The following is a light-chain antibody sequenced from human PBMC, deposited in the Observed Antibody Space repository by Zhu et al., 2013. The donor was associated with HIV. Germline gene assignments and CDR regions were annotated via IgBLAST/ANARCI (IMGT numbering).Light chain of an antibody. CDR2: DAS. Sequence: DIQMTQSPSSLSASVGDRVTITCRASQSISSYLNWYQQKPGKAPKLLIYDASSLESGVPSRFSGSGSGTEFTLTISSLQPDDFATYYCQQYNSYSWTFGQGTKVGNQT. V-gene: IGKV1-5*01. J-gene: IGKJ1*01. CDR1: QSISSY. CDR3: QQYNSYSWT.